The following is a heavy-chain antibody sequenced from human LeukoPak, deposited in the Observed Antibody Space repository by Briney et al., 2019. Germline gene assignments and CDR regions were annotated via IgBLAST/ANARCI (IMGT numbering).Heavy chain of an antibody. CDR1: GGTFSSYA. J-gene: IGHJ6*03. V-gene: IGHV1-24*01. CDR2: FDPEDGET. D-gene: IGHD3-10*01. Sequence: ASVKVSCKASGGTFSSYAISWVRQAPGKGLEWMGGFDPEDGETIYAQKFQGRVTMTEDTSTDTAYMELSSLRSEDTAVYYCATGGSGTYFHYYYYYMAVWGKGTTVTVSS. CDR3: ATGGSGTYFHYYYYYMAV.